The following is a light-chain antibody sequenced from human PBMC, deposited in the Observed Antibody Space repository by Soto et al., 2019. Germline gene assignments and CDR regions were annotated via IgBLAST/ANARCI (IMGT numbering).Light chain of an antibody. J-gene: IGLJ1*01. CDR2: DVS. V-gene: IGLV2-14*01. CDR3: SSYTSSKSYV. CDR1: SSVVGAYNS. Sequence: QSVLTQPASVSGSPGQSIAISCTGTSSVVGAYNSVSWYQQYPGKAPKLMIHDVSNRPSGVSDRFSGSKSGNTASLTISGLQAEDEADYYCSSYTSSKSYVFGSGTKVTVL.